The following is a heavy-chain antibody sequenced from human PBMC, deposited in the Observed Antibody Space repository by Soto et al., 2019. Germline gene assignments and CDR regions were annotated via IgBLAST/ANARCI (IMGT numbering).Heavy chain of an antibody. Sequence: GGSLRLSCAASGFTFSSYWMSWVRQAPGKGLEWVANIKQDGSEKYYVDSVKGRFTISRDNAKNSLYLQMNSLRAEDTAVYYCARVPMVRERPYDYWGQGTLVTVSS. J-gene: IGHJ4*02. D-gene: IGHD3-10*01. CDR3: ARVPMVRERPYDY. CDR1: GFTFSSYW. V-gene: IGHV3-7*01. CDR2: IKQDGSEK.